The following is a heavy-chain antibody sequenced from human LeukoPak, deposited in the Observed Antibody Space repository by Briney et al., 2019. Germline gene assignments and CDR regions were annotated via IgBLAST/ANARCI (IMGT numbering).Heavy chain of an antibody. D-gene: IGHD1-26*01. CDR1: GYTFTSYG. CDR3: ARDLYSGSYPDY. Sequence: ASVKVSCKASGYTFTSYGISWVRQAPGQGLEWMGWINAYNGNTNYAQKLQGRVTMTTDTSTSTAYMELRSLRSDDTAVYYCARDLYSGSYPDYWGQGTLVTVSS. J-gene: IGHJ4*02. V-gene: IGHV1-18*01. CDR2: INAYNGNT.